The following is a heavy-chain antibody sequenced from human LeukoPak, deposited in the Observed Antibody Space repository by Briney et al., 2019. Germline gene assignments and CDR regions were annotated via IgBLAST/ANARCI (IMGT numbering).Heavy chain of an antibody. Sequence: SETLSLTCAVYGGSFSGYYWSWIRQPPGKGLEWIGEINHSGSTNYNPSLKSRVTISVDTSKNQFSLKLSTVTAADTAVYYCANSPTYYYGSGSFNRMLPWNQRTLATVPS. J-gene: IGHJ5*02. D-gene: IGHD3-10*01. CDR3: ANSPTYYYGSGSFNRMLP. V-gene: IGHV4-34*01. CDR1: GGSFSGYY. CDR2: INHSGST.